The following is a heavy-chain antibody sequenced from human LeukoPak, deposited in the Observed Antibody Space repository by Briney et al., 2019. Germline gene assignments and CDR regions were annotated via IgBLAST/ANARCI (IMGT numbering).Heavy chain of an antibody. J-gene: IGHJ3*02. CDR3: AKDNSGTYHDAFDI. Sequence: GRSLRLSCAASGFTFDDYAMHWVRQAPGKGLEWVSGISWDSGSMGYADSVKGRFTISRDNAKNSLHLQMDSLRTEDTALYYCAKDNSGTYHDAFDIWGQGTMVTVSS. CDR2: ISWDSGSM. CDR1: GFTFDDYA. D-gene: IGHD1-26*01. V-gene: IGHV3-9*01.